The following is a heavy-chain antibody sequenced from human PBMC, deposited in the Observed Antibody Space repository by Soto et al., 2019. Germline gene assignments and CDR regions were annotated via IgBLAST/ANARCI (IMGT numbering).Heavy chain of an antibody. CDR2: IDQSGST. J-gene: IGHJ5*01. CDR1: GGSFSVFS. V-gene: IGHV4-34*02. Sequence: QVQLQQWGAGLLKPSETLSLTCAVSGGSFSVFSWSWIRQPPGKGLEWIGDIDQSGSTHYSPSLKSRLTVSVDASKKRFSLNLTSVPAADTAVYYCARRGRYKTLTMFPAFDSWGQGTLVTVSS. D-gene: IGHD3-10*02. CDR3: ARRGRYKTLTMFPAFDS.